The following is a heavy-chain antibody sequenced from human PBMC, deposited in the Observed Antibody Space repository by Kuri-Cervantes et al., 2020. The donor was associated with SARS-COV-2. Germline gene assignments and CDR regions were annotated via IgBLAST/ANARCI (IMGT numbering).Heavy chain of an antibody. J-gene: IGHJ6*03. CDR1: GCSISSHY. D-gene: IGHD6-6*01. CDR3: ARATYSSSFYYYYMDV. V-gene: IGHV4-59*11. Sequence: SETLSLTCTVSGCSISSHYWSWIRQPPGKGLEWIGYICYSGSTNYNPSLKSRVTISVDTSKNQFSLKLSSVTAADTAVYYCARATYSSSFYYYYMDVWGKGTTVTVSS. CDR2: ICYSGST.